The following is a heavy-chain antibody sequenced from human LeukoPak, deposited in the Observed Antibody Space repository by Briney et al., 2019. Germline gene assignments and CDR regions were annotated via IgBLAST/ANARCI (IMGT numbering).Heavy chain of an antibody. CDR3: ARGETATIRGPYFDY. Sequence: SQTLSLTCTVSGGSISSGSYYWSWIRQPAGKGLEWIGRIYTSGSTNYNPSLKSRVTISVDTSKNQFSLKLSSVTAADTAVYYCARGETATIRGPYFDYWGQGILVTVSS. D-gene: IGHD5-24*01. CDR1: GGSISSGSYY. J-gene: IGHJ4*02. CDR2: IYTSGST. V-gene: IGHV4-61*02.